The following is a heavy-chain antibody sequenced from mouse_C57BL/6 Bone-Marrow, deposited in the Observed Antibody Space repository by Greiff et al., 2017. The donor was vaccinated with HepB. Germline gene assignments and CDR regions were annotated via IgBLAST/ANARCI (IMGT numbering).Heavy chain of an antibody. J-gene: IGHJ1*03. V-gene: IGHV1-82*01. CDR3: ARRPYGGRRYFDV. CDR2: IYPGDGDT. D-gene: IGHD1-1*02. Sequence: VQLQQSGPKLVKPGASVKISCKASGYAFSSSWMNWVKQRPGKGLEWIGRIYPGDGDTNYNGKFKGKATLTADQSSSTAYMHLSSLTSEDSAVSFCARRPYGGRRYFDVWGTGTTVTVSS. CDR1: GYAFSSSW.